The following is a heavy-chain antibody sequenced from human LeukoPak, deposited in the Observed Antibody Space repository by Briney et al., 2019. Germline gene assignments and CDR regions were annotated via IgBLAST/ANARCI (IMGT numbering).Heavy chain of an antibody. CDR2: ISSSGSTI. D-gene: IGHD6-13*01. CDR3: ASPAIAAAGRSAFDI. J-gene: IGHJ3*02. V-gene: IGHV3-11*01. CDR1: GFTFSDYY. Sequence: GGSLRLSCAASGFTFSDYYMSWIRQAPGKGLEWVSYISSSGSTIYYADSVKGRFTISRDNAKNSLYLQMNSLRAEDTAVYYCASPAIAAAGRSAFDIWGQGTMVTVSS.